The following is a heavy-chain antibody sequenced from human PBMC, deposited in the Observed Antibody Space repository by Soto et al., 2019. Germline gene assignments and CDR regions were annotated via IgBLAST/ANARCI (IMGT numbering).Heavy chain of an antibody. CDR1: GGSISSGDYY. V-gene: IGHV4-30-4*01. CDR3: ARDVQSLVVNAKGGPDAFAI. J-gene: IGHJ3*02. D-gene: IGHD2-21*01. Sequence: SETLSLTCTVSGGSISSGDYYWIWIRQPPGKGLEWIGYIYYSGSTYYNPSLKSRVTISVDTSKNQFSLKLSSVTAADTAVYYCARDVQSLVVNAKGGPDAFAIWGQGTMVTVSS. CDR2: IYYSGST.